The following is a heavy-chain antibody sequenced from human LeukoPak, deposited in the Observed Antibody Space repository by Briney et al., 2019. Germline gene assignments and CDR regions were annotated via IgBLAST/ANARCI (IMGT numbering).Heavy chain of an antibody. CDR2: IRYDGSNK. D-gene: IGHD2-21*01. CDR1: GFTFSSYG. Sequence: PGGSLRLSCAASGFTFSSYGMHWVRQAPGKGLEWVAFIRYDGSNKYYADSVKGRFTISRDNSKNTLYLQMNSLRAEDTAVYYCAKVYCGGDCYSGYYYMDVWGKGTTVTVSS. CDR3: AKVYCGGDCYSGYYYMDV. J-gene: IGHJ6*03. V-gene: IGHV3-30*02.